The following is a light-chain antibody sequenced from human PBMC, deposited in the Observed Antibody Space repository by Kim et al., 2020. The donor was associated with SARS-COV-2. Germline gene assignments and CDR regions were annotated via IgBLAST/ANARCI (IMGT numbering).Light chain of an antibody. CDR2: GAS. Sequence: SRYPRERHTLSCRASQSISSNLAWYQPQPGQAPRVLIYGASARATGIPARFSGSGSGTEFPLTISNLQSEDFAVYYCQQYAYWRAFGQGTRLEIK. CDR3: QQYAYWRA. J-gene: IGKJ5*01. V-gene: IGKV3-15*01. CDR1: QSISSN.